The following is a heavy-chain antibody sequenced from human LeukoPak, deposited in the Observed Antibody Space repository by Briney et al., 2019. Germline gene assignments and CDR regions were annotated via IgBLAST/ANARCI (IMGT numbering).Heavy chain of an antibody. CDR1: GGSISSYY. CDR2: IYYSGST. D-gene: IGHD2-15*01. CDR3: ARVSYCSGGSCYSGWYFDL. V-gene: IGHV4-59*01. Sequence: SETLSLTCTVFGGSISSYYWSWIRQPPGKGLEWIGYIYYSGSTNYNPSLKSRVTISVDTSKNQFSLKLSSVTAADTAVYYCARVSYCSGGSCYSGWYFDLWGRGTLVTVSS. J-gene: IGHJ2*01.